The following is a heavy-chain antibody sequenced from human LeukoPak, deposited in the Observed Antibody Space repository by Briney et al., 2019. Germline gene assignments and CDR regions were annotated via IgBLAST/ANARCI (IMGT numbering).Heavy chain of an antibody. CDR2: INPNGGGT. CDR1: GYTFTGYY. Sequence: GASVKVSCKASGYTFTGYYMHWVRQAPGKGLEWMGWINPNGGGTNYAQNFQGRVTLTRDTSISTAYMEVSRLESDDTAVYYCARENNSGWYRKAAFDYWGQGTLVTVTS. V-gene: IGHV1-2*02. CDR3: ARENNSGWYRKAAFDY. D-gene: IGHD6-19*01. J-gene: IGHJ4*02.